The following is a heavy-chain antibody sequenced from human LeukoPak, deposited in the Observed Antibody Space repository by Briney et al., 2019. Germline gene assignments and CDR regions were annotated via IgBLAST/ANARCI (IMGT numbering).Heavy chain of an antibody. CDR2: ITYNGGST. CDR3: VKAVNYDSSAYYYVG. CDR1: GFTFSSYP. V-gene: IGHV3-64D*09. Sequence: PGGSLRLSCSASGFTFSSYPMHWVRQAPGKGLEYVSAITYNGGSTYYADSVKGRFTISRDNSNNTLYLQMSSLRAEETAVYYCVKAVNYDSSAYYYVGWGQGTMVTASS. J-gene: IGHJ3*01. D-gene: IGHD3-22*01.